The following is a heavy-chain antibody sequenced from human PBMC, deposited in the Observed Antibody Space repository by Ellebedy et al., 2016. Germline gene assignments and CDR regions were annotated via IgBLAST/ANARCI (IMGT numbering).Heavy chain of an antibody. J-gene: IGHJ4*02. CDR3: ARDKRWLQLSHDY. D-gene: IGHD5-24*01. CDR1: GFTFSDYY. CDR2: ISSSGSTI. Sequence: GESLKISCAASGFTFSDYYMSWIRQAPGKGLEWVSYISSSGSTIYYADSVKGRFTISRDNAKNSLYLQINSLRVEDTAVYYCARDKRWLQLSHDYWGQGTLVTVSS. V-gene: IGHV3-11*01.